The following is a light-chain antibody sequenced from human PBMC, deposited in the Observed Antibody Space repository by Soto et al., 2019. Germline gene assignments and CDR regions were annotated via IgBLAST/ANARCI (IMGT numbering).Light chain of an antibody. Sequence: DIQLTQSPSFLSASVGDRVTITCRASQHINNYLAWYQQKLGKAPKLLIYAASTLQSGVPSRFSGSGSGTEFTLTISSLQPEDFATYSCQHLKSYPFTFGPGTKLD. V-gene: IGKV1-9*01. CDR3: QHLKSYPFT. CDR1: QHINNY. CDR2: AAS. J-gene: IGKJ3*01.